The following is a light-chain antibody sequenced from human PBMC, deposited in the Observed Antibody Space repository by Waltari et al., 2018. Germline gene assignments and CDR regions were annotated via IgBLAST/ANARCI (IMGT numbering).Light chain of an antibody. CDR3: QQSYVTPLT. Sequence: DIQMTQSPSSLSASVGDRVTITCRASQSITTYLNWYQQKPGKAPKLLIYAASSLQSGVPSRFSGSGSGTDFTLTISSLQPEDFATYYCQQSYVTPLTFGQGTKLDIK. V-gene: IGKV1-39*01. CDR1: QSITTY. J-gene: IGKJ2*01. CDR2: AAS.